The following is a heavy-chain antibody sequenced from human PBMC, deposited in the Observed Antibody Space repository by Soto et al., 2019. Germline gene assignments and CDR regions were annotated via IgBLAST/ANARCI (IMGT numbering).Heavy chain of an antibody. CDR1: GFTFSRHG. V-gene: IGHV3-30*18. CDR2: ISFDGSNE. CDR3: AKERMEQYQLLPFFDY. Sequence: SLRLSCAASGFTFSRHGMHWLRQAPGKGLEWVTVISFDGSNEYYADSVRGRFTIFRDNSKNTLYLQMNSLRAEDTAVYYCAKERMEQYQLLPFFDYWGQGTLVTVSS. D-gene: IGHD2-2*01. J-gene: IGHJ4*02.